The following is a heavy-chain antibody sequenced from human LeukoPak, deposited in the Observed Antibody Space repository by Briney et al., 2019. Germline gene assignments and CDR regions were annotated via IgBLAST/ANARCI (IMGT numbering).Heavy chain of an antibody. Sequence: GGSLRLSCAASGFTFSNAWMSWVRQAPGKGLEWVGRIKSKTDGGTTDYAAPVKGRFTISRDDSKNTLYLQMNSLKTEDTAVYHCTTDLTTSYYYMDVWGKGTTVTVSS. CDR2: IKSKTDGGTT. J-gene: IGHJ6*03. D-gene: IGHD4-11*01. V-gene: IGHV3-15*01. CDR3: TTDLTTSYYYMDV. CDR1: GFTFSNAW.